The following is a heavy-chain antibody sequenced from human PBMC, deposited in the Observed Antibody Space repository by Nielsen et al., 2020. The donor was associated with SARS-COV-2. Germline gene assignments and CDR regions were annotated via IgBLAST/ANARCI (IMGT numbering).Heavy chain of an antibody. CDR3: SALGLGDAFDI. J-gene: IGHJ3*02. V-gene: IGHV1-18*04. CDR2: ISAYNGNT. D-gene: IGHD3-10*01. CDR1: GYTFTSYG. Sequence: ASVKVSCMASGYTFTSYGTSRVRQAPGQGLEWMGWISAYNGNTNYAQKLQGRVTMTTDTSTSTAYMELRSLRSDDTAVYYCSALGLGDAFDIWGQGTMVTVSS.